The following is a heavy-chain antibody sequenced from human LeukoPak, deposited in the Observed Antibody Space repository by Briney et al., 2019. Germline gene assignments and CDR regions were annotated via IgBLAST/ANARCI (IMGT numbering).Heavy chain of an antibody. Sequence: PETLSLTCTVSGGSIRSYYWSWIRQPPGKGLEWIGYIYFSGSTNYNPSLKSRVTISVDRSKNQFSLKLSSVAAADTAVYYCARSYDTNFDYWGQGTLVTVSS. V-gene: IGHV4-59*01. J-gene: IGHJ4*02. CDR1: GGSIRSYY. CDR3: ARSYDTNFDY. D-gene: IGHD3-3*01. CDR2: IYFSGST.